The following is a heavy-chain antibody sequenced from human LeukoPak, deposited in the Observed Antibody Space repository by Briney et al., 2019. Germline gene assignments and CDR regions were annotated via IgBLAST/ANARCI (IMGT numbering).Heavy chain of an antibody. V-gene: IGHV4-39*02. CDR3: AKRDDSGGNLVDL. CDR2: IYYSGST. D-gene: IGHD3-22*01. Sequence: SETLSLTCTVSGGSIRSGSHYWAWIRQPPAKGLEWIGSIYYSGSTYYNPSLENRVTISIDTSKNHFSLKLSSLSAADTSVYYCAKRDDSGGNLVDLWGQGTLVTVS. J-gene: IGHJ4*02. CDR1: GGSIRSGSHY.